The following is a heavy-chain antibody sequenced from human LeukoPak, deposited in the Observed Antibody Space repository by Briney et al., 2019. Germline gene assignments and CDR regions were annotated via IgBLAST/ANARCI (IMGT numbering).Heavy chain of an antibody. V-gene: IGHV6-1*01. CDR3: ARGTGNQVLRYFDWLLRRTFDY. J-gene: IGHJ4*02. Sequence: SQTLSLTCAISGDSVSSNSATWNWNRQSPSRGLEWLGRTYYRSKWNNEYAVSVKSRITINPDTSKNQFSLQLNSVIPEDTAVYYCARGTGNQVLRYFDWLLRRTFDYWGQGTLVTVSS. D-gene: IGHD3-9*01. CDR1: GDSVSSNSAT. CDR2: TYYRSKWNN.